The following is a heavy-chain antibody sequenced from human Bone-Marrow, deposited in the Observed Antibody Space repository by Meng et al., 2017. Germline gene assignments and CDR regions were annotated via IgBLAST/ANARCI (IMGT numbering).Heavy chain of an antibody. CDR2: IYTSGST. V-gene: IGHV4-4*07. J-gene: IGHJ6*01. D-gene: IGHD3-10*01. Sequence: SETLSLTCTVPGGSISSYYWSWIRQPAGKGLEWIGRIYTSGSTNYNPSLKSRVTMSVDTSKNQFSLKLSSVTAADTAVYYCASAKKATPKFMVRGVSYYYGMDVWGQGTTVTVAS. CDR1: GGSISSYY. CDR3: ASAKKATPKFMVRGVSYYYGMDV.